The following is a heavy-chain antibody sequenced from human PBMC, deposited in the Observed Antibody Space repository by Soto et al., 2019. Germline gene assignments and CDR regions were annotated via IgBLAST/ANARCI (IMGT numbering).Heavy chain of an antibody. D-gene: IGHD3-10*01. CDR1: GFSLGQYP. Sequence: PEGSLRLSCAVSGFSLGQYPMSWVRQDTGKGLEWVASIITTSSDVYYGDSVKGRFTISRDNAKRQLNLLMTSLRVEDSGLYYCVRDRGAYGPVNRLDVCGQGTTDTV. CDR3: VRDRGAYGPVNRLDV. J-gene: IGHJ6*02. CDR2: IITTSSDV. V-gene: IGHV3-21*01.